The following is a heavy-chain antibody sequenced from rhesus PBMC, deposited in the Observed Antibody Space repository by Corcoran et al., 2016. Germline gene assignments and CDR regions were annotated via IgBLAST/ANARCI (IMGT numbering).Heavy chain of an antibody. CDR1: GGSISSNY. D-gene: IGHD6-31*01. CDR2: ISGSGGNT. CDR3: ASLSGWYVPFDY. Sequence: QVQLQESGPGLVKPSETLSLTCAVSGGSISSNYWSWIRQPPGEGLEWIGRISGSGGNTDYNPPLTSRVTSSTDSSKNQFSLQVSAVTAADTAVYCCASLSGWYVPFDYWGQGVLVTVSS. J-gene: IGHJ4*01. V-gene: IGHV4-173*01.